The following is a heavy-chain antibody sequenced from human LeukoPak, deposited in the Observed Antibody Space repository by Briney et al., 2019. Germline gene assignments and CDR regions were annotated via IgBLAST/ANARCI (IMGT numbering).Heavy chain of an antibody. CDR3: ARRETYSSSSSGKRNWFDP. J-gene: IGHJ5*02. CDR1: GGSFSGYY. Sequence: SETLSLTCAVYGGSFSGYYWSWIRQPPGKGLEWIGEINHSGSTNYNPSLKSRVAVSVDTSKNQFSLKLSSVTAADTAVYYCARRETYSSSSSGKRNWFDPWGQGTLVTVSS. V-gene: IGHV4-34*01. CDR2: INHSGST. D-gene: IGHD6-13*01.